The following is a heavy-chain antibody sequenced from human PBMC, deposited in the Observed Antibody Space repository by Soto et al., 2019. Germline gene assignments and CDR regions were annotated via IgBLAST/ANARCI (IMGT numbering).Heavy chain of an antibody. CDR1: GFIFTNYA. D-gene: IGHD4-17*01. V-gene: IGHV3-23*01. Sequence: GGSLRLSCAASGFIFTNYAMNWVRQAPGQALEWVSAISGSGGSTYYAASVRGRFTISRDNSKNTLYLQMNSLRAEDTAVYYCAIGDYGDYVGYYYYGMDVWGQGTTVTVSS. CDR3: AIGDYGDYVGYYYYGMDV. CDR2: ISGSGGST. J-gene: IGHJ6*02.